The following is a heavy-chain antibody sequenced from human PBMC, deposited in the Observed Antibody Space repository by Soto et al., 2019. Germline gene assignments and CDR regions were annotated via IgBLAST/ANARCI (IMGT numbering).Heavy chain of an antibody. V-gene: IGHV3-21*01. Sequence: GGSLRLSCAASGFTFSSYSMNWVRQAPGKGLEWVSSISISSSDIYYADSLKARFTISRDNAKNSLYLQMNSLRAADTAVYYCATCRTYFDYWGQGALVTVSS. J-gene: IGHJ4*02. CDR1: GFTFSSYS. D-gene: IGHD1-1*01. CDR2: ISISSSDI. CDR3: ATCRTYFDY.